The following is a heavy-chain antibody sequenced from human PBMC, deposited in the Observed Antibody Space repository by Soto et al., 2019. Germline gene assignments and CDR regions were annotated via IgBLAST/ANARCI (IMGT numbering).Heavy chain of an antibody. D-gene: IGHD2-2*01. Sequence: QVQLVQSGAEVKKPGSSVKVSCKASGGTFSNYAISWVRQAPGQGLEWMGGIIPISGTANYAQKFQGRVRMTAEESTSTAYMELSSLRSEDTAVYYWARSQGSSTSLEIYYYYYYGMGVWGQGTKVTVSS. V-gene: IGHV1-69*01. CDR2: IIPISGTA. CDR3: ARSQGSSTSLEIYYYYYYGMGV. CDR1: GGTFSNYA. J-gene: IGHJ6*02.